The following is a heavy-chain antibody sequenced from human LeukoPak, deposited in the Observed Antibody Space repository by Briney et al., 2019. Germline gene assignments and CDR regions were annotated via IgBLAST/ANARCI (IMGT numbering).Heavy chain of an antibody. CDR1: GGSITTYY. J-gene: IGHJ6*03. CDR2: IYYSGSS. V-gene: IGHV4-59*01. Sequence: SETLSLTCTVSGGSITTYYWSWIRQPPGKGLEWLGYIYYSGSSIYNPSLKSRVTISVDTSKNQFSLKLSSVTAADTAVYYCARVPRSYYYYYYMDVWGKGTTVTVSS. CDR3: ARVPRSYYYYYYMDV.